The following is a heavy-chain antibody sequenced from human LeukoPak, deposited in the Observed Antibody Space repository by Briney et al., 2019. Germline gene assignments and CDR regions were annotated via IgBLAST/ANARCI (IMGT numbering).Heavy chain of an antibody. D-gene: IGHD2-21*02. V-gene: IGHV1-18*01. CDR1: GYTFTSYG. Sequence: GVSVKVSCKASGYTFTSYGISWVRQAPGQGLEWMGWISAYNGNTNYAQKLQGRVTMTTDTFTSAAYMELRSLRSDDTAVYYCARDLPAYCGGDCPVRHWGQGTLVTVSS. CDR3: ARDLPAYCGGDCPVRH. CDR2: ISAYNGNT. J-gene: IGHJ1*01.